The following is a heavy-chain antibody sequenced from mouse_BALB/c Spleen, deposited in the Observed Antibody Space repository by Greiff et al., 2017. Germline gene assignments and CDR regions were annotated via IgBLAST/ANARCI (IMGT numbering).Heavy chain of an antibody. J-gene: IGHJ4*01. Sequence: EVHLVESGPGLVKPSQSLSLTCSVTGYSITSGYYWNWIRQFPGNKLEWMGYISYDGSNNYNPSLKNRISITRDTSKNQFFLKLNSVTTEDTATYYCARDSDYYGSMDYWGQGTSVTVSS. V-gene: IGHV3-6*02. CDR2: ISYDGSN. D-gene: IGHD2-2*01. CDR1: GYSITSGYY. CDR3: ARDSDYYGSMDY.